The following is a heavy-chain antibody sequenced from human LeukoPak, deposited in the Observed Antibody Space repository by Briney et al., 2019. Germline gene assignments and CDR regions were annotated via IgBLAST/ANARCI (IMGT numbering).Heavy chain of an antibody. CDR1: GGSISFSSDY. CDR3: ARRLSTRSYYLDD. Sequence: SETLSLTCTVSGGSISFSSDYWGWIRQPPGKGLEWIGDIYYSGTTNYNPSPKSRVTMSVDTSKNQFSLKLNSATAADTAVYYCARRLSTRSYYLDDWGQGTLVTVSS. CDR2: IYYSGTT. V-gene: IGHV4-39*01. D-gene: IGHD2/OR15-2a*01. J-gene: IGHJ4*02.